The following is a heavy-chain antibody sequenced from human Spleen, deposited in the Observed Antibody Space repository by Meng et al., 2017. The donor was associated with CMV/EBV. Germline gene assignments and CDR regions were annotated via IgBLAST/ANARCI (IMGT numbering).Heavy chain of an antibody. CDR1: GCSISSSNL. V-gene: IGHV4-4*02. J-gene: IGHJ4*02. D-gene: IGHD2-21*02. CDR3: ARIERRRILKYCGSDCSTTDY. Sequence: VQLQESGPGRVKPSGTLSLTCAVSGCSISSSNLWTWVRQVPGKGLEWIGEIYQSWSTNYNPSLKSRVTISVDKFKNHFSLKLGSVTAADTAVYYCARIERRRILKYCGSDCSTTDYWGQGTLVTVSS. CDR2: IYQSWST.